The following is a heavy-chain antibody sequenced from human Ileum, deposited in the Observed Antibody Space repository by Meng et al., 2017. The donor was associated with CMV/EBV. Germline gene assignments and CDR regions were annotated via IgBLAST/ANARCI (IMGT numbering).Heavy chain of an antibody. CDR3: ARVKYSSSALSY. V-gene: IGHV3-74*01. J-gene: IGHJ4*02. D-gene: IGHD6-13*01. Sequence: GGSLRLSCAASGFTFSSYWMHWVRQAPGKRLVWVSRINSDGSSTSYADSVKGRFTISRDNAKNTLYLQMNSLRAEDTAVYYCARVKYSSSALSYWGQGTLVTVSS. CDR2: INSDGSST. CDR1: GFTFSSYW.